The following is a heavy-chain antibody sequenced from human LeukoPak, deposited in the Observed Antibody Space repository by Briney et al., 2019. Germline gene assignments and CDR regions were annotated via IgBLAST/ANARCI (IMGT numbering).Heavy chain of an antibody. CDR3: ARDRGYTSFDY. V-gene: IGHV3-7*01. J-gene: IGHJ4*02. CDR1: GFTFSNSW. Sequence: GGSLRLSCAACGFTFSNSWMTWVRQAPGKDLEWVATINPDGSKVDYVGSVKGRFTISRDNAKNSVYLQMSSLRAEETGVFYCARDRGYTSFDYWGQGALVAVSS. CDR2: INPDGSKV. D-gene: IGHD5-18*01.